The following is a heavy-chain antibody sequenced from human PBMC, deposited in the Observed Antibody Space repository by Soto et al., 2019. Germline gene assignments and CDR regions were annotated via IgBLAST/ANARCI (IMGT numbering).Heavy chain of an antibody. J-gene: IGHJ4*02. CDR3: ARDRVVPAAMIRYFDY. D-gene: IGHD2-2*01. Sequence: SETLSLTCTVSGGSISSGGYYWSWIHQHPGKGLEWIGYIYYSGSTYYNPSLKSRVTISVDTSKNQFSLKLSSVTAADTAVYYCARDRVVPAAMIRYFDYWGQGTLVTVSS. CDR2: IYYSGST. CDR1: GGSISSGGYY. V-gene: IGHV4-31*03.